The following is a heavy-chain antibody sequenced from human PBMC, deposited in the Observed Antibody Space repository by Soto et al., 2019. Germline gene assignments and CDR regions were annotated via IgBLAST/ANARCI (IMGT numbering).Heavy chain of an antibody. J-gene: IGHJ6*03. CDR2: IYYSGST. CDR1: GGSISSSSYD. D-gene: IGHD3-3*01. Sequence: SETLSLTCTVSGGSISSSSYDWGWIRQPPGKGLEWIGSIYYSGSTYYNPSLKSRVTISVDTSKNQFSLKLSSVTAADTAVYYCARGAAESHYDFWSGSKVHYYYYYMAVWGKGTTVTVSS. CDR3: ARGAAESHYDFWSGSKVHYYYYYMAV. V-gene: IGHV4-39*07.